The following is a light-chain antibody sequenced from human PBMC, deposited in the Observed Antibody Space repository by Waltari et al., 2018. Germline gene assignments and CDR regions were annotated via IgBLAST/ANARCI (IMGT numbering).Light chain of an antibody. CDR1: QSVSSNY. J-gene: IGKJ1*01. V-gene: IGKV3-20*01. CDR3: QQYGSSPRT. Sequence: IVLTQSPGTLSLSPGERATLSCRATQSVSSNYLAWYQQKPGQAPRPLIYGASSRATGIPDRFSGSGSGTDFTLTISRLEPEDSAVYYCQQYGSSPRTFGQGTKVEIK. CDR2: GAS.